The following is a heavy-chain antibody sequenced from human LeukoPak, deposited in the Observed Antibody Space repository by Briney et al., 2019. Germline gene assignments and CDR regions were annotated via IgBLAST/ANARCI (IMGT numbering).Heavy chain of an antibody. CDR1: GFTFSSYA. Sequence: GGSLRLSCAASGFTFSSYAMSWVRQAPGKGLEWVSAISGSGGSTYYADSVKGRFTISRDNSKNTLYLQMNSLRAEDTAVYYCAKVGPYCSSTSCSFDYWSQGTLVTVSS. CDR3: AKVGPYCSSTSCSFDY. CDR2: ISGSGGST. J-gene: IGHJ4*02. V-gene: IGHV3-23*01. D-gene: IGHD2-2*01.